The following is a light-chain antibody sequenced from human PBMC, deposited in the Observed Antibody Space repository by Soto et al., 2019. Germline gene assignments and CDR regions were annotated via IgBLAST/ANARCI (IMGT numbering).Light chain of an antibody. V-gene: IGLV2-14*01. CDR1: SSDVGGYNY. J-gene: IGLJ1*01. Sequence: QSALTQPASVSGSPGQSITISCTGTSSDVGGYNYVSWYQQHPGKAPKLMIYEVTNRPSGVSNRFSGSKSGNTASLTISGLKAEDEADYYCSSYRRSNSTGFVFGTGTKLTVL. CDR2: EVT. CDR3: SSYRRSNSTGFV.